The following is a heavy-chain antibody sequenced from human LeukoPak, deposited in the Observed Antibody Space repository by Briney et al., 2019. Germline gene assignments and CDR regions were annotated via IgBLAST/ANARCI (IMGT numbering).Heavy chain of an antibody. CDR1: GGSISSYY. CDR2: IYYSGST. D-gene: IGHD2-15*01. J-gene: IGHJ4*02. Sequence: IPSETLSLTCTVSGGSISSYYWSWIRQPPGKGLEWIGYIYYSGSTYYNPSLKSRVTISVDTSKNQFSLKLSSVTAADTAVYYCARVRGCSGGSCYSFDYWGQGTLVTVSS. V-gene: IGHV4-59*12. CDR3: ARVRGCSGGSCYSFDY.